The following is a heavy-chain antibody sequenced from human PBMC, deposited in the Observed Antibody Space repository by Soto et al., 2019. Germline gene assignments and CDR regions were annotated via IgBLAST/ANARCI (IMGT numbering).Heavy chain of an antibody. CDR1: GGTFSSYT. J-gene: IGHJ4*02. CDR3: ASGNMVRGAEYHRY. Sequence: QVQLVQSGAEVKKPGSSVKVSCKASGGTFSSYTISWVRQAPGQGLEWMGRIIPILGIANYAQKFQGRVTITADKSTSTAYMELSSLRSEDTAVYYCASGNMVRGAEYHRYWGQGTLVTVPS. CDR2: IIPILGIA. D-gene: IGHD3-10*01. V-gene: IGHV1-69*02.